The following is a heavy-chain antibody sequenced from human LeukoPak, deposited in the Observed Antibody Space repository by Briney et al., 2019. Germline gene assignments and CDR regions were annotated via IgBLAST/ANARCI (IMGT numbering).Heavy chain of an antibody. CDR2: ISGSGGST. D-gene: IGHD2-2*01. J-gene: IGHJ4*02. CDR3: AKVYCSSTSCPPDY. CDR1: GFTFSSYS. V-gene: IGHV3-23*01. Sequence: PGGSLKLSCAASGFTFSSYSMNWVRQAPGKGLEWVSAISGSGGSTYYADSVKGRFTISRDNSKNTLYLQMNSLRAEDTAVYYCAKVYCSSTSCPPDYWGQGTLVTVSS.